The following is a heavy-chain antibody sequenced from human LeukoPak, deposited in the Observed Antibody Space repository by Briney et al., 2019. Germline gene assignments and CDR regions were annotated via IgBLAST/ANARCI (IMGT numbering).Heavy chain of an antibody. Sequence: ASVKVSCKASVYTFPSYDINWVRQATGQGLEWMGWMNPNRGKTGDVQKFRGRVTMTRNTSIRAAYMAVNGLRSEDTAVYYCARLGYEWELRDRYYHYYYMDVWGKGTTVTISS. CDR1: VYTFPSYD. V-gene: IGHV1-8*01. CDR3: ARLGYEWELRDRYYHYYYMDV. CDR2: MNPNRGKT. J-gene: IGHJ6*03. D-gene: IGHD1-26*01.